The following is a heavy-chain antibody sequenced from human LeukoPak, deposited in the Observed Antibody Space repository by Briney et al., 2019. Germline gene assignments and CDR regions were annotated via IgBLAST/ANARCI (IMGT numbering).Heavy chain of an antibody. CDR3: ASLRYLNAFAI. CDR2: INPNSGGT. Sequence: ASVKVSCKASGYTFTDYQIHWVRQAPGQGLEWMGWINPNSGGTNYAQKFQGRVTMTRDTSISTAYMELSRLRSDDTAVYYCASLRYLNAFAIWGQGTMVTVSS. CDR1: GYTFTDYQ. J-gene: IGHJ3*02. D-gene: IGHD3-9*01. V-gene: IGHV1-2*02.